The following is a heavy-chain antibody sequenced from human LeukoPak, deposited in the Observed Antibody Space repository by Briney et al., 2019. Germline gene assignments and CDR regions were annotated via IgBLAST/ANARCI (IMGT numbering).Heavy chain of an antibody. V-gene: IGHV1-46*01. J-gene: IGHJ4*02. CDR2: INPSGGST. CDR3: ARGYLRWEAQGLVDY. Sequence: ASVKVSCKASGYTFTSYYMHWVRQAPGQGLEWMGIINPSGGSTSYAQKFQGRVTMTRDTSTSTVYMELSSLRSEDTAVYYCARGYLRWEAQGLVDYWGQGALVTVSS. D-gene: IGHD4-23*01. CDR1: GYTFTSYY.